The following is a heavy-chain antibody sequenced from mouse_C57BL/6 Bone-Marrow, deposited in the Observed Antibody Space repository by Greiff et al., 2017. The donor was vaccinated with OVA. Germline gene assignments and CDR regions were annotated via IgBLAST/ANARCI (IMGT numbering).Heavy chain of an antibody. CDR2: FYPGRGSI. CDR3: ARHEETGPFAY. CDR1: GYTFTEYT. V-gene: IGHV1-62-2*01. D-gene: IGHD4-1*01. J-gene: IGHJ3*01. Sequence: VQLQQSGAELVKPGASVTLSCKASGYTFTEYTIHWVKQRSGQGLGWIGWFYPGRGSIKYNEKFKDKATLTADKSSSTVYMELSRLTSEDSAVYFCARHEETGPFAYWGQGTLVTVSA.